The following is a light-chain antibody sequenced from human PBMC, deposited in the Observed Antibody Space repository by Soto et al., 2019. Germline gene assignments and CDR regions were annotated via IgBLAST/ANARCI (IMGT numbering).Light chain of an antibody. CDR1: TSDIGSSNR. J-gene: IGLJ1*01. CDR3: CSYTTIHTYV. V-gene: IGLV2-14*01. CDR2: NVN. Sequence: QSALTQPASVSGSPGQSITISCTGTTSDIGSSNRVSWYHQEPGKAPKVVIYNVNNRPSGISNRFSGSKSDNTASLTISGLQAEDEADYYCCSYTTIHTYVFGPGTKLTVL.